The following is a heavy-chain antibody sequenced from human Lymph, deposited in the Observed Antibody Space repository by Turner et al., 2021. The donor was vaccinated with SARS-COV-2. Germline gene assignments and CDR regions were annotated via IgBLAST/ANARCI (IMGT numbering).Heavy chain of an antibody. J-gene: IGHJ3*02. CDR3: ARRHSGNYDAFDI. Sequence: QVQLVQSGAAVNQPGSSVKVSCKASGGTFSTYVISWVRQAPGQGLEWMGGIIPILGIANYAQKFQGRVTITADKSTSTAYMELSSLRSEDTAVYHCARRHSGNYDAFDIWGQGTMVTVSS. V-gene: IGHV1-69*10. CDR2: IIPILGIA. D-gene: IGHD1-26*01. CDR1: GGTFSTYV.